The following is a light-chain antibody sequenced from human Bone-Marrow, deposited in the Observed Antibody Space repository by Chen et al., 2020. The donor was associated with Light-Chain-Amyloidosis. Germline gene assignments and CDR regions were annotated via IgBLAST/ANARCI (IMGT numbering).Light chain of an antibody. CDR1: QDINRY. Sequence: EIVLTQSPDTLSLSPGERATLSCKASQDINRYLAWYQQKPGQAPRLLIYDTSNRATGIPARFSGSGSGTDFTLSISSLEPEDFAVYYCQQRSNWPLTFGGGTKVEIK. J-gene: IGKJ4*01. V-gene: IGKV3-11*01. CDR2: DTS. CDR3: QQRSNWPLT.